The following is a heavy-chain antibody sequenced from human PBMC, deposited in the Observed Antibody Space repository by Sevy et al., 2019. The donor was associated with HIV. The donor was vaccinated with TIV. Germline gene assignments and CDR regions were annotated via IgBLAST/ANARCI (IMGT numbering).Heavy chain of an antibody. J-gene: IGHJ6*02. CDR3: AAESSSTRQAGYNGMDV. CDR1: GFTVSSDY. Sequence: GGSLRLSCAASGFTVSSDYMTWVRQAPGKGLEWVSVIYSGGTTYYADSVKGRFTISRDNSKNTVYLQMKSLRAEDMAVYYCAAESSSTRQAGYNGMDVWGQGTTVTYSS. CDR2: IYSGGTT. V-gene: IGHV3-66*01. D-gene: IGHD6-13*01.